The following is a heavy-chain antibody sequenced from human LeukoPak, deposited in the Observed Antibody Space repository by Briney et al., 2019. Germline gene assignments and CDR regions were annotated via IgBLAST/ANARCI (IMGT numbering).Heavy chain of an antibody. CDR3: ARTTEGGYSGYFYYYYMDV. CDR2: IHYSGST. J-gene: IGHJ6*03. Sequence: SETLSLTCTVSGGSISSYYWSWIRQPPGKGLEWIGYIHYSGSTNYKSSLKSRVTISVDTSKNHFSLKLSSVTAADTAVYYCARTTEGGYSGYFYYYYMDVWGKGTTVTISS. D-gene: IGHD5-12*01. V-gene: IGHV4-59*13. CDR1: GGSISSYY.